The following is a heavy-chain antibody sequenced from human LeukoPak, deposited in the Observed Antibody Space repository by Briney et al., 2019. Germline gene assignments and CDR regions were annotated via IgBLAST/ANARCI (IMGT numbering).Heavy chain of an antibody. V-gene: IGHV4-4*07. J-gene: IGHJ4*02. Sequence: SETLSLTCTVSGGSISSYYWSWSRQPAGKGLEWIGRIYTSGSTNYNPSLKSRVTMTVDTSKNQFSLKLSSVTAADTAVYYCARETPYDSSGEYDYWGQGTLVTVSS. CDR1: GGSISSYY. CDR3: ARETPYDSSGEYDY. D-gene: IGHD3-22*01. CDR2: IYTSGST.